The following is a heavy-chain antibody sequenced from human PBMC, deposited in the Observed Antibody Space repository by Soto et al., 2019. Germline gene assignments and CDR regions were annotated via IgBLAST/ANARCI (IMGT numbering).Heavy chain of an antibody. CDR1: GCSFTSYC. J-gene: IGHJ6*02. D-gene: IGHD3-9*01. CDR2: IYPGDSDT. V-gene: IGHV5-51*01. Sequence: GESLKISCKGSGCSFTSYCIGWVRQMPGKGLEWMGIIYPGDSDTRYSPSFQGQVTISADKSISTAYLQWSSLKASDTAMYYCARQVNILTGFALYGMDVWGQGTTVTVSS. CDR3: ARQVNILTGFALYGMDV.